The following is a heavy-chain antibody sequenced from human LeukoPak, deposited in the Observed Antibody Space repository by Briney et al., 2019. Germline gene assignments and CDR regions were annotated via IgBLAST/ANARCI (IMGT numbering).Heavy chain of an antibody. CDR3: ARGTLYSGWSYYFDY. CDR1: GVSFSGYY. CDR2: INHSGST. J-gene: IGHJ4*02. V-gene: IGHV4-34*01. Sequence: PSETLSLTCAVYGVSFSGYYWSWIRQPPGKGLEWIGEINHSGSTNYNPSLKSRVTISVDTSKNQFSLKLSSVTAADTAVYYCARGTLYSGWSYYFDYWGQGSQVTVSS. D-gene: IGHD6-19*01.